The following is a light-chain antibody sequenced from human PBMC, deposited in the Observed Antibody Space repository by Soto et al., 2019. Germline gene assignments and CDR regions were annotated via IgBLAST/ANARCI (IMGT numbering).Light chain of an antibody. Sequence: EIVLTQSPDAFSLSPGERVSLSCRASRPVVRQYIARYHQKPGQAPRLLIHDAVSRATGIPDRFSGSGSGSGTDFTLFSSRLEPEDCGVYYCQQNGRSPNFGPGTKVEVK. CDR2: DAV. CDR1: RPVVRQY. CDR3: QQNGRSPN. V-gene: IGKV3-20*01. J-gene: IGKJ3*01.